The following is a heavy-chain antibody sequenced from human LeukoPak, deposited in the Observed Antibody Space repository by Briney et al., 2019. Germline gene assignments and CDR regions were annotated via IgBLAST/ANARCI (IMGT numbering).Heavy chain of an antibody. V-gene: IGHV3-11*01. CDR1: GFTFSDYY. Sequence: PGGSLRLSCAASGFTFSDYYMSWIRQAPGKGLEWVSYISSSGSTIYYADSVKGRFTISRDNAKNSLYLQMNSLRAEDTAVYYCAGDGARGYYDSSGYNYYYGMDVWGQGTTVTVSS. D-gene: IGHD3-22*01. CDR2: ISSSGSTI. J-gene: IGHJ6*02. CDR3: AGDGARGYYDSSGYNYYYGMDV.